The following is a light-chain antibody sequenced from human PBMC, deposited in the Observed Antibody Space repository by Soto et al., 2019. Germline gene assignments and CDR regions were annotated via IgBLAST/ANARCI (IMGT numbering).Light chain of an antibody. Sequence: DIQMTQSPTSLSASVGDRVTITCRASQDIRNFVAWYQQKPGKAPKLLIYAASTLQSGVPSRFSGSGSGTDFTLTINSLQPEDVATYSCQKYSSVAVFVPRTKVEIK. V-gene: IGKV1-27*01. J-gene: IGKJ3*01. CDR1: QDIRNF. CDR2: AAS. CDR3: QKYSSVAV.